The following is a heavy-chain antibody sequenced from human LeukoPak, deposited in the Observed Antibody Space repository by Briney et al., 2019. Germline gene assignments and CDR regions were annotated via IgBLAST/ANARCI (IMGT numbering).Heavy chain of an antibody. J-gene: IGHJ4*02. CDR2: MNPNSGNT. Sequence: GASVKVSCKASGCTFTSYDINWVRQATGQGLEWMGWMNPNSGNTGYAQKFQGRVTMTRNTSISTAYMELSSPRSEDTAVYYCARGRRGYINFDYWGQGTLVTVSS. V-gene: IGHV1-8*01. CDR1: GCTFTSYD. D-gene: IGHD5-12*01. CDR3: ARGRRGYINFDY.